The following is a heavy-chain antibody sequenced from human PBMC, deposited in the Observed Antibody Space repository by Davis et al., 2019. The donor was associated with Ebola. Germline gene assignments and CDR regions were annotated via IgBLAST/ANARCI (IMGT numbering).Heavy chain of an antibody. CDR2: IIPIFGTA. D-gene: IGHD3-10*01. CDR3: ARGPPYYYGSGTPFDY. Sequence: ASVKVSCKVSGYTLTELSMHWVRQAPGQGLEWMGGIIPIFGTANYAQKFQGRVTMTRDTSTSTVYMELSSLRSEDTAVYYCARGPPYYYGSGTPFDYWGQGTLVTVSS. CDR1: GYTLTELS. V-gene: IGHV1-46*01. J-gene: IGHJ4*02.